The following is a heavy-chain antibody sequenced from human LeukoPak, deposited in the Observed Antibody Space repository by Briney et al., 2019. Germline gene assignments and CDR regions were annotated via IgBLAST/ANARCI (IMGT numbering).Heavy chain of an antibody. CDR1: GGSFSGYY. D-gene: IGHD3-22*01. CDR3: ARGPLSSGYYYWFDP. V-gene: IGHV4-34*01. J-gene: IGHJ5*02. Sequence: SETLSLTCAVYGGSFSGYYWSWIRQPPGKGLEWIGEINHSGSTNYNPSLKSRVTISVDTSKNQFSLKLSSVTAADTAVYYCARGPLSSGYYYWFDPWGQGTLVTVSS. CDR2: INHSGST.